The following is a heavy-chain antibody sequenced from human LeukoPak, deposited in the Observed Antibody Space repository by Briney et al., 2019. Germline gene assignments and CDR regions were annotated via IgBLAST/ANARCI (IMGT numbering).Heavy chain of an antibody. D-gene: IGHD1-26*01. CDR2: IIPIFGTA. CDR3: ARAGGSYSHYYGMDV. Sequence: ASVNVSCTASGGTFSSYAISWVRQAPGQGLEWMGGIIPIFGTANYAQKFQGRVTITADESTSTAYMELSSLRSEDTAVYYCARAGGSYSHYYGMDVWGQGTTVTVSS. V-gene: IGHV1-69*13. J-gene: IGHJ6*02. CDR1: GGTFSSYA.